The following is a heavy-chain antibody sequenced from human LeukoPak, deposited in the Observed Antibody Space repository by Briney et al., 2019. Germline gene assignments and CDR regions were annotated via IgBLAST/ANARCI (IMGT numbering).Heavy chain of an antibody. D-gene: IGHD5-18*01. CDR2: IYHSGST. CDR1: GGSISSSNW. J-gene: IGHJ6*02. V-gene: IGHV4-4*02. Sequence: SGTLSLTCAVSGGSISSSNWWSWVRQPPGKGLEWIGEIYHSGSTNYNPSLKSRVTISVDKSKNQFSLKLSSVTAADTAVYYYVSHPYSSYYYHMDVWGRGTTVTVSS. CDR3: VSHPYSSYYYHMDV.